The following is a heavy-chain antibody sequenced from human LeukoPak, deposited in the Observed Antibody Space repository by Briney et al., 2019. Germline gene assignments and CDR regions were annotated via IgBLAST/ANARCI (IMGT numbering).Heavy chain of an antibody. D-gene: IGHD2-2*01. CDR1: GYSISSGYY. Sequence: SETLSLTCTVSGYSISSGYYWVWIRQPPGKGLEWIGEINHSGSTNYNPSLKSRVTISVDTSKNQFSLKLSSVTAADTAVYYCARGGRIVVVPAAILVLTNWFDPWGLGTLVTVSS. CDR3: ARGGRIVVVPAAILVLTNWFDP. CDR2: INHSGST. J-gene: IGHJ5*02. V-gene: IGHV4-38-2*02.